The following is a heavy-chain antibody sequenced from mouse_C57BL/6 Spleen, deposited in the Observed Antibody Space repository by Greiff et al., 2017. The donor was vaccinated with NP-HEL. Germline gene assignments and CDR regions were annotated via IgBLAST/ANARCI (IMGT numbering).Heavy chain of an antibody. CDR3: ARNYYDYDVDYAMDY. J-gene: IGHJ4*01. V-gene: IGHV2-9-1*01. Sequence: QVQLQQSGPGLVAPSQSLSITCTVSGFSLTSYAISWVRQPPGKGLEWLGVIWTGGGTNYNSALKSRLSISKDNSKSQVFLKMNSLQTDDTARYYCARNYYDYDVDYAMDYWGQGTSVTVSS. CDR2: IWTGGGT. D-gene: IGHD2-4*01. CDR1: GFSLTSYA.